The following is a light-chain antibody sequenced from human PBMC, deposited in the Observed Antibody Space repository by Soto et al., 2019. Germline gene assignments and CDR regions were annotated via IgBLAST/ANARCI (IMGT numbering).Light chain of an antibody. V-gene: IGKV1-5*03. CDR3: QQYSTYST. Sequence: DIQMTQSPSTLSASVGDRVTITCRASQSISYWLAWYQQKTGKAPKLLIYKASSLESGVPSRFSGSGSGTEFNLTISSLQPDDFATYYCQQYSTYSTFGQGTKVEIK. CDR2: KAS. J-gene: IGKJ1*01. CDR1: QSISYW.